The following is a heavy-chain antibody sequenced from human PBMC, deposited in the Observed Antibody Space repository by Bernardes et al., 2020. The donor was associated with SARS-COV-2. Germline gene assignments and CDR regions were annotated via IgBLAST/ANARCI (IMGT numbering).Heavy chain of an antibody. CDR2: IYSTGST. Sequence: SETLSLTCSVSGGSISNDYCNWIRQTPTKGLEWIGYIYSTGSTNYNPSLESRVSMSVDRSKKQFSLDLRAVTAADTAVYYCATSTGHCSGGSCFNLWGQGFLVSVSS. D-gene: IGHD2-15*01. J-gene: IGHJ1*01. CDR1: GGSISNDY. V-gene: IGHV4-59*03. CDR3: ATSTGHCSGGSCFNL.